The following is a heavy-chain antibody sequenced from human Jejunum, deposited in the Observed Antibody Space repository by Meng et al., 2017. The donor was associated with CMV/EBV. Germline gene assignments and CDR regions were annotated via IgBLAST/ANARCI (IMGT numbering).Heavy chain of an antibody. Sequence: SGYTFTSHYVHWVRQAPGQGLEWMGTMNPSGGTTSYAQKFQGRVTMTRDTSTSTVYMELSSLRSEDTAVYYCARDAVAGTYYFDYWGQGTLVTVSS. CDR3: ARDAVAGTYYFDY. CDR1: GYTFTSHY. D-gene: IGHD6-19*01. V-gene: IGHV1-46*01. CDR2: MNPSGGTT. J-gene: IGHJ4*02.